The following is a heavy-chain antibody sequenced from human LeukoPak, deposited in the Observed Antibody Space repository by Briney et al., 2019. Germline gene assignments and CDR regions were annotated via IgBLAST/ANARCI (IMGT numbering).Heavy chain of an antibody. J-gene: IGHJ3*02. CDR1: VFTFSSYA. CDR3: ARESGYCSGGSCYSYAFDI. V-gene: IGHV3-30-3*01. CDR2: ISYDGSNK. D-gene: IGHD2-15*01. Sequence: GGSLRLSCAASVFTFSSYAMHLVRQAPGKGLEWVAVISYDGSNKYYADSVKGRFTISRDNSKNTLYLQMNSLRAEDTAVYYCARESGYCSGGSCYSYAFDIWGQGTMVTVSS.